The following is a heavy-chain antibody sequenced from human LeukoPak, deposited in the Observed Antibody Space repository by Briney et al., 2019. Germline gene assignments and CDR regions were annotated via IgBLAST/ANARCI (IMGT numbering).Heavy chain of an antibody. CDR1: GFTFSSYS. D-gene: IGHD6-13*01. CDR2: ISSSSSYI. V-gene: IGHV3-21*01. J-gene: IGHJ6*02. CDR3: ASLDIAAAGTGTFYYYGMDV. Sequence: GGSLRLSCAASGFTFSSYSMNWVRQAPRKGLEWVSSISSSSSYIYYADSVKGRFTISRDNAKNSLYLQMNSLRAEDTAVYYCASLDIAAAGTGTFYYYGMDVWGQGTTVTVSS.